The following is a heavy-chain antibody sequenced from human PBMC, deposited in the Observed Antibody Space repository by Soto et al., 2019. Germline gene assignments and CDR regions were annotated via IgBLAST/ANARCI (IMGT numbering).Heavy chain of an antibody. D-gene: IGHD1-26*01. CDR2: TYYRSKWYY. Sequence: SPTLSLPCAITGDSVSSNSAGWSWVRQSPSRGLEWLGRTYYRSKWYYEYAVSVRGRITINPDTSKNQCSLQLNSVTPEDTAVYFCARGEQYSGRIFDYWGQGTLVTVSS. J-gene: IGHJ4*01. CDR1: GDSVSSNSAG. V-gene: IGHV6-1*01. CDR3: ARGEQYSGRIFDY.